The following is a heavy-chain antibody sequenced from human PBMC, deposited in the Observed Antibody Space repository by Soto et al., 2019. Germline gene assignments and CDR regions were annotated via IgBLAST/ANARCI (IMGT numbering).Heavy chain of an antibody. CDR2: MNPNSGNT. J-gene: IGHJ6*02. Sequence: ASVKVSCKASGYTLTSYDINWVRQATGQGLEWMGWMNPNSGNTGYAQKFQGRVTMTRNTSISTAYMERSSLRSEDTAVYYCASGQRNYYGSGSYYYSYYGMDVWGQGTTVTVS. CDR3: ASGQRNYYGSGSYYYSYYGMDV. D-gene: IGHD3-10*01. V-gene: IGHV1-8*01. CDR1: GYTLTSYD.